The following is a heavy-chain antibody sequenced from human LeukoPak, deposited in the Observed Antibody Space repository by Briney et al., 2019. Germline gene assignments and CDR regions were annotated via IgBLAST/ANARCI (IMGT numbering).Heavy chain of an antibody. D-gene: IGHD3-22*01. CDR3: ARSRGDYYDSSGYVYYFDY. Sequence: SVKVSCKASGGTFSSYAISWVRQAPGQGLEWMGRIIPILGIANYAQKFQGRVTITADKSTSTAYMELSSLRSEDTAVYYCARSRGDYYDSSGYVYYFDYWGQGTLVTVSS. CDR1: GGTFSSYA. CDR2: IIPILGIA. J-gene: IGHJ4*02. V-gene: IGHV1-69*04.